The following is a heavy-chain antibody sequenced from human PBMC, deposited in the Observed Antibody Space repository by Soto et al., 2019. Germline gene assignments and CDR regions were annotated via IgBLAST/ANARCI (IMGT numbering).Heavy chain of an antibody. CDR2: ISGSGGST. J-gene: IGHJ2*01. D-gene: IGHD3-22*01. V-gene: IGHV3-23*01. CDR1: GFTFSSYA. CDR3: AKDMSSARPYDSIVYSVPDYWYFDL. Sequence: GGSLRLSCAASGFTFSSYAMSWVRQAPGKGLEWVSAISGSGGSTYYADSVKGRFTISRENSKNTLYLQMNSLRAEDTAVYYCAKDMSSARPYDSIVYSVPDYWYFDLWGRGTLVTVSS.